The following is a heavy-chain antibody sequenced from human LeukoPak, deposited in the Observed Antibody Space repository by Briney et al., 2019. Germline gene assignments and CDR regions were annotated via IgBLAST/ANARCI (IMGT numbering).Heavy chain of an antibody. D-gene: IGHD4-17*01. CDR3: ARTENGDFPGYFDY. V-gene: IGHV3-33*01. CDR1: RFTFSSYG. J-gene: IGHJ4*02. CDR2: IWYDGSNK. Sequence: GGSLRLSCAASRFTFSSYGMHWVRQAPGKGLEWVAVIWYDGSNKYYADSVKGRFTTSRDNSKNTLYLQMNSLRAEDTAVYYCARTENGDFPGYFDYWGQGTLVTVSS.